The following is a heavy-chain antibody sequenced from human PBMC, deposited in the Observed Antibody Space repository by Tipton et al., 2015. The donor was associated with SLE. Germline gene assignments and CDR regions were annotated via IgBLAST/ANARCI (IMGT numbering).Heavy chain of an antibody. CDR1: DGSIRSSSYY. CDR2: IYYSGST. CDR3: ARHRNWDGRGAFDP. D-gene: IGHD1-14*01. Sequence: TLSLTCTVSDGSIRSSSYYWGWIRQPPGKGLEWIGSIYYSGSTYYNPSLKSRVTISVDTSKNQFSLNLTSVTAADTAVYYCARHRNWDGRGAFDPLGQGTLVSVSS. J-gene: IGHJ5*02. V-gene: IGHV4-39*07.